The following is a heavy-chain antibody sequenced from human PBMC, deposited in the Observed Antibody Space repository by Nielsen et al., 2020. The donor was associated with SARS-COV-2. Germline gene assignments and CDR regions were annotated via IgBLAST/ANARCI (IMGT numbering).Heavy chain of an antibody. Sequence: GGSLRLSCAASGFTFSSYAMSWVRQAPGKGLEWVSVIYSGGSSTYYADSVKGRFTISRDNSKNTLYLQMNSLRAEDTAVYYCAKDSAVVPAALGLYYYGMDVWGQGTTVTVSS. V-gene: IGHV3-23*03. D-gene: IGHD2-2*01. CDR3: AKDSAVVPAALGLYYYGMDV. CDR2: IYSGGSST. CDR1: GFTFSSYA. J-gene: IGHJ6*02.